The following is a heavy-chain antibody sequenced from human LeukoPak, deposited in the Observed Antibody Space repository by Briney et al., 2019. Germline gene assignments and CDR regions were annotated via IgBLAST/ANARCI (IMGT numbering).Heavy chain of an antibody. CDR1: GFTFSGSA. D-gene: IGHD6-19*01. CDR2: IRSKANSYAT. V-gene: IGHV3-73*01. J-gene: IGHJ4*02. Sequence: GGSLRLSCAASGFTFSGSAMHWVRQASGKGLEWVGRIRSKANSYATAYAASVKGRFIISRDDSKNTAYLQMNSLKTEDTAVYYCTRLAAVAGEGDYWGQGTQVTVSS. CDR3: TRLAAVAGEGDY.